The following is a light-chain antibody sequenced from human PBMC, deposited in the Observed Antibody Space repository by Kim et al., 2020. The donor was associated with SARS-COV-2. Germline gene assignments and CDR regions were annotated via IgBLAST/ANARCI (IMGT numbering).Light chain of an antibody. CDR1: SSDLGHYDY. J-gene: IGLJ2*01. CDR3: SSYTYSSTML. V-gene: IGLV2-14*01. Sequence: QSALTQPASVSGSPGQSITISCTGTSSDLGHYDYVLWYQQVPGKAPKLLIYDVSKRPSGVSDRFSGSKPGNTASLTISGLQAEDEADYYCSSYTYSSTMLFGGGTQLAV. CDR2: DVS.